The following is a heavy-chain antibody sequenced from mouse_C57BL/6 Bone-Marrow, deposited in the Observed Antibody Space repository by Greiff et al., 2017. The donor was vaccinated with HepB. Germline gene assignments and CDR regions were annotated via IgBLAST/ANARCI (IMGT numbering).Heavy chain of an antibody. CDR1: GYTFTSYW. V-gene: IGHV1-74*01. CDR2: IHPSDSDT. CDR3: AIRYYGSGAWFAY. Sequence: VKLQQPGAELVKPGASVKVSCKASGYTFTSYWMHWVKQRPGQGLEWIGRIHPSDSDTNYNQKFKGKATLTVDKSSSTAYMQLSSLTSEDSAVYYCAIRYYGSGAWFAYWGQGTLVTVSA. D-gene: IGHD1-1*01. J-gene: IGHJ3*01.